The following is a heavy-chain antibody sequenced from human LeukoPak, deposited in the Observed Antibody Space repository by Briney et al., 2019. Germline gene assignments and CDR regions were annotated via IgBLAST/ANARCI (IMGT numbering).Heavy chain of an antibody. CDR1: GFTVSSNY. CDR3: ARDLSAAFDF. V-gene: IGHV3-53*01. CDR2: IYSGGST. Sequence: PGGSLRLSCAASGFTVSSNYMSWVRQAPGKGLEWVSVIYSGGSTYYADSVKGRFSISRDNSKNTLFLDMSDLRVEDTAVYYCARDLSAAFDFWGQGVLVTVSS. J-gene: IGHJ4*02. D-gene: IGHD6-19*01.